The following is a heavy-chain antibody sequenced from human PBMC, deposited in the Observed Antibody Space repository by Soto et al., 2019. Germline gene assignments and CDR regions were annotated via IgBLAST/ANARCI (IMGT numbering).Heavy chain of an antibody. D-gene: IGHD3-3*01. CDR3: ARAYYDFWSGYWYYFDY. CDR2: ISAYNGNT. J-gene: IGHJ4*02. Sequence: ASVKVSCKASGYTFTSYGISWVRQAPGQGLEWMGWISAYNGNTNYAQKLQGRVTMATDTSTSTAYMELRSLRSDDTAVYYCARAYYDFWSGYWYYFDYWGQGTLVTVSS. V-gene: IGHV1-18*01. CDR1: GYTFTSYG.